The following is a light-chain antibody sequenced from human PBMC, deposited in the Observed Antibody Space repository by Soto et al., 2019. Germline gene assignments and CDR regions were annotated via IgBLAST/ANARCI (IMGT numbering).Light chain of an antibody. V-gene: IGKV3-15*01. CDR2: GAS. CDR1: QRISNN. J-gene: IGKJ2*01. Sequence: EIVMTQSPATLSLSPGERATLSCRASQRISNNLAWYQQKPGQAPRLLIYGASTRATGIPARFSGSGSETEFTLTISSLQSEDFAVYYCQHYNNWTPYTFGQGTKLEIK. CDR3: QHYNNWTPYT.